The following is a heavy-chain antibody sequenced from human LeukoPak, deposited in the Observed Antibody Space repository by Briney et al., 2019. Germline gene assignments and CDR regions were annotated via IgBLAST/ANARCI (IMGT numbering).Heavy chain of an antibody. CDR3: ARDRDIVATITGD. J-gene: IGHJ4*02. D-gene: IGHD5-12*01. V-gene: IGHV3-30-3*01. Sequence: GGSLRLSCAASGFTFSSYAMHWVRQAPGKGLEWVAVISYDGSNKYYADSVKGRFTISRDNSKNTLYLQMNSLRAEDTAVYYCARDRDIVATITGDWGQGTLVTVSS. CDR1: GFTFSSYA. CDR2: ISYDGSNK.